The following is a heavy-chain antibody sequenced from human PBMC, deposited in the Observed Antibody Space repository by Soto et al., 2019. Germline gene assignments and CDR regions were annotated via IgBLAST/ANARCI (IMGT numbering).Heavy chain of an antibody. J-gene: IGHJ3*02. CDR1: GSTFSSYA. D-gene: IGHD3-9*01. V-gene: IGHV3-30-3*01. CDR2: ISYDGSNK. Sequence: PGGSLRLSCAASGSTFSSYAMHWVRQAPGKGLEWVAVISYDGSNKYYADSVKGRFTISRDNSKNTLYLQMNSLRAEDTAVYYCARASSEYYDILTGYYSRTGSAYFGAFDIWGQGTMVTVSS. CDR3: ARASSEYYDILTGYYSRTGSAYFGAFDI.